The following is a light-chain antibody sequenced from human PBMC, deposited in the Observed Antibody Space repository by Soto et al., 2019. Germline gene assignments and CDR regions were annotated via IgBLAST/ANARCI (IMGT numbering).Light chain of an antibody. CDR3: QTWGSGIVV. V-gene: IGLV4-69*01. CDR1: SGHSNYA. Sequence: QPVLTQSPSASASLGASVKLTCTLSSGHSNYAIAWHQQQSEKGPRYLMKLNSDGSHSKGDGIPDRFSGSSSGAERYLTISRLQSDDEPDYYCQTWGSGIVVFGGGTQLTLL. CDR2: LNSDGSH. J-gene: IGLJ2*01.